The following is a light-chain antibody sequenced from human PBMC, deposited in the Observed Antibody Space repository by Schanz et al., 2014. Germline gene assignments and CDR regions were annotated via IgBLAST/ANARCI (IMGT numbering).Light chain of an antibody. V-gene: IGLV1-44*01. CDR3: AAWDDSLNGQL. J-gene: IGLJ3*02. Sequence: QSVLAQPPSASETPGQRISISCSGGRSNIGSNSVNWYQQLPGTAPKLLIYSNDRRPSGVPDRFSASKSGTSASLAISGLQSEDEADYYCAAWDDSLNGQLFGGGTKVTV. CDR2: SND. CDR1: RSNIGSNS.